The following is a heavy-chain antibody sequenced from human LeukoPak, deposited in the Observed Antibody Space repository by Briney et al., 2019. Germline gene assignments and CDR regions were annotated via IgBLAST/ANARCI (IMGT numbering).Heavy chain of an antibody. Sequence: PGGSLRLSCAASGFIFNNYWMSWVRQAPGKGLEWVATAKQGGSENYYVDSVKGRFTISRDNAKNSLYLQMNSLRAEDTAVYYCAREGFWDYWGQGTLVTVSS. V-gene: IGHV3-7*01. D-gene: IGHD3-3*01. CDR1: GFIFNNYW. J-gene: IGHJ4*02. CDR3: AREGFWDY. CDR2: AKQGGSEN.